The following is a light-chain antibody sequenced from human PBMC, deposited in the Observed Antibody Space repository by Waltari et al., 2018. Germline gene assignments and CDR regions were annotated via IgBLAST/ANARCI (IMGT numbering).Light chain of an antibody. Sequence: QSALTQPASVSGTPGQSITISCSATTSAVGSYDLFPWYQQHPGQAPKLLICEVFKRPPDTSSRFSGAKSGSTASLTISGLQPEDEADYYCCSYAGRGTYVFGSGTKVTVL. CDR1: TSAVGSYDL. V-gene: IGLV2-23*02. J-gene: IGLJ1*01. CDR2: EVF. CDR3: CSYAGRGTYV.